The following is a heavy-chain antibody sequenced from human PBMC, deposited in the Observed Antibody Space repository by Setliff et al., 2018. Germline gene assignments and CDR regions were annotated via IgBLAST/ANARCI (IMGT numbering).Heavy chain of an antibody. CDR1: GGSISSHY. CDR3: ARTPFWQNWFDP. J-gene: IGHJ5*02. CDR2: IYYSGST. Sequence: SETLSLTCTVSGGSISSHYWSWIRQPPGKGLEWIGSIYYSGSTNYNPSLKSRVTISVDTSKNQFSLKLSSVTAADTAVYYCARTPFWQNWFDPWGQGTLVTVSS. V-gene: IGHV4-59*11.